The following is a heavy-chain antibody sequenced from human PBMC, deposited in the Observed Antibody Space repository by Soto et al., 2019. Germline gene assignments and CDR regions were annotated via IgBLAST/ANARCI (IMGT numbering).Heavy chain of an antibody. CDR1: GYTFTSYY. J-gene: IGHJ4*02. Sequence: ASVKVSCKASGYTFTSYYIHWVRQAPGQGLEWMGIINPSGGSTSYAQKFQGRVTMTRDTSTSTVYMELSSLRSEDTAVYYCARAELTGLPLYYWGQGTLLTVSS. V-gene: IGHV1-46*03. CDR2: INPSGGST. D-gene: IGHD4-17*01. CDR3: ARAELTGLPLYY.